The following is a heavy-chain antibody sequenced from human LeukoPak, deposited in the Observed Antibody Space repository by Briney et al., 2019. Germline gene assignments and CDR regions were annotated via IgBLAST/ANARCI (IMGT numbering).Heavy chain of an antibody. V-gene: IGHV3-21*01. CDR2: ISSSSSYI. CDR3: ARRGGAVAGNFDY. D-gene: IGHD6-19*01. J-gene: IGHJ4*02. Sequence: PGGSLRLSCAASGFTFSSYSMNWVRQAPGKRLEWVSSISSSSSYIYYADSVKGRFTISRDNAKNSLYLQMNSLRAEDTAVYYCARRGGAVAGNFDYWGQGTLVTVSS. CDR1: GFTFSSYS.